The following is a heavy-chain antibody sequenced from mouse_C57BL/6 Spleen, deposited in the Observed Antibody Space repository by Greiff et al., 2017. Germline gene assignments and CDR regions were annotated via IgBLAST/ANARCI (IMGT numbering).Heavy chain of an antibody. J-gene: IGHJ2*01. CDR1: GYTFTSYW. CDR2: IHPNSGST. D-gene: IGHD1-1*01. V-gene: IGHV1-64*01. Sequence: QVQLQQPGAELVKPGASVKLSCKASGYTFTSYWMHWVKQRPGQGLEWIGMIHPNSGSTNYNEKFKSKATLTVDKSSSTAYMQLSSLTSEDSAVYYCASHYYGSSSPDYWGQGTTLTVSS. CDR3: ASHYYGSSSPDY.